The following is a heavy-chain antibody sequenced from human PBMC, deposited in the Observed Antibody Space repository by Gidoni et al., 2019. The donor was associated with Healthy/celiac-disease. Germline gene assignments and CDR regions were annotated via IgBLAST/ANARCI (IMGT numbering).Heavy chain of an antibody. D-gene: IGHD2-15*01. CDR1: GGSFSGYY. Sequence: QVQLQQWGAGMLKPSETLSLTCAVHGGSFSGYYWSWNRQPPGKGLEWIGENNHSGSTNYNPALKSRVTISVDPSKNQFSLKLSSVTAADTAVYYCARFLGVAPHRWFDPWGQGTLVTVSS. J-gene: IGHJ5*02. V-gene: IGHV4-34*01. CDR2: NNHSGST. CDR3: ARFLGVAPHRWFDP.